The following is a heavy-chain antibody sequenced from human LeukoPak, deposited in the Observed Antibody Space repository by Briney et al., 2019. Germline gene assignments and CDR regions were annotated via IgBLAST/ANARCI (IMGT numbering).Heavy chain of an antibody. CDR1: GFIFRSYD. CDR3: ARDGGEWELLGAFDI. D-gene: IGHD1-26*01. CDR2: ISGSGGST. J-gene: IGHJ3*02. Sequence: GGSLRLSCEASGFIFRSYDMSWVRQAPGKGLEWVSGISGSGGSTYYADSVKGRFTISRDNSKDTLYLQMNSLRAEDTAVYYCARDGGEWELLGAFDIWGQGTMVTVSS. V-gene: IGHV3-23*01.